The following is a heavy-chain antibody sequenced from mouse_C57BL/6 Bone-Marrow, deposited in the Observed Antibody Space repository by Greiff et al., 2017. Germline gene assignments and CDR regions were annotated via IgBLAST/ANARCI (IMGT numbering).Heavy chain of an antibody. CDR2: ISNGGGST. Sequence: EVKVVESGGGLVQPGGSLKLSCAASGFTFSDYYMYWVRQTPEKRLEWVAYISNGGGSTYYPDTVQGRFTISRDNAKNTLYLQMSRLKSEDTAMYYCAREDRGRFDYWGQGTTLTVSS. V-gene: IGHV5-12*01. J-gene: IGHJ2*01. CDR1: GFTFSDYY. CDR3: AREDRGRFDY.